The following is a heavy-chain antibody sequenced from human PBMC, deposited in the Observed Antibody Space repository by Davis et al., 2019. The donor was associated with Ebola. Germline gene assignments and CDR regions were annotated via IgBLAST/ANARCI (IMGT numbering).Heavy chain of an antibody. Sequence: ASVKVSCKASGYNFRSYGVSWVRQAPGQGLEWMGWISSYTGNTNYAQKFQARVTLTADTSSSTAYMELRSLRSDNAAVYSSARDKKYMVQGVMNSFDIWGQGTIVTVSS. CDR1: GYNFRSYG. V-gene: IGHV1-18*01. CDR3: ARDKKYMVQGVMNSFDI. D-gene: IGHD3-10*01. J-gene: IGHJ3*02. CDR2: ISSYTGNT.